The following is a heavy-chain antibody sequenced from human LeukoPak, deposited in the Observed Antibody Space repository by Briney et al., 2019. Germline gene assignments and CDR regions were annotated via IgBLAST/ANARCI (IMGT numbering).Heavy chain of an antibody. CDR2: INTNSGGT. CDR1: GYTFNGYF. CDR3: VRGGYDY. J-gene: IGHJ4*02. D-gene: IGHD5-12*01. Sequence: GPSVKPSCKASGYTFNGYFMNWGGQAPGQGLEWMGWINTNSGGTNYAQNFQGRVSMSRDTSISTAYMELSRLRSDDTAVYYCVRGGYDYWGQGTLVTVSS. V-gene: IGHV1-2*02.